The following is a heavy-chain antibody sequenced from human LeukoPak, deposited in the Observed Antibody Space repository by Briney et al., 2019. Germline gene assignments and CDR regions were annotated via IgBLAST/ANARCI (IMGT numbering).Heavy chain of an antibody. Sequence: SETLSLTCTVSGGAITGYYWSWIRQPPGKGLESIGYIYYSGSTNYNPSLKSRVTMSVDTSKKQFSLKLSSVTAADTAVYYCARGRPPHDYGTLFDYWGQGTLVTVSS. CDR3: ARGRPPHDYGTLFDY. V-gene: IGHV4-59*01. J-gene: IGHJ4*02. CDR2: IYYSGST. CDR1: GGAITGYY. D-gene: IGHD4-17*01.